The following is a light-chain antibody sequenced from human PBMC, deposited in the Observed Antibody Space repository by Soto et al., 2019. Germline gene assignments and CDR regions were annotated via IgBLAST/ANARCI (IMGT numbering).Light chain of an antibody. CDR1: SSDVGSSNL. CDR3: CSYAGSSTHV. Sequence: QSVLTQPASVSGSPGQSITFSCTGTSSDVGSSNLVSWYQQHPGKAPKLLIYEVSKRPSGVSNRFSGSKSGNTASLTISGLQAEDEGDYYCCSYAGSSTHVVGTGTKVXVL. V-gene: IGLV2-23*02. CDR2: EVS. J-gene: IGLJ1*01.